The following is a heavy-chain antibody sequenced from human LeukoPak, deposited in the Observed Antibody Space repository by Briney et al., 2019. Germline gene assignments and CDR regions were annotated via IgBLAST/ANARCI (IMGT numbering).Heavy chain of an antibody. CDR2: IKQDESEI. CDR3: SRVGFTNSWSLGY. V-gene: IGHV3-7*01. Sequence: QPGGSLRLSCTASGFTFNNYWMTWVRQAPGKGLEWVGNIKQDESEIFYVDSVKGRFTISRDNAKNSLYLQMNSLRAEDTAVYYCSRVGFTNSWSLGYWGQGTLLTVSS. CDR1: GFTFNNYW. J-gene: IGHJ4*02. D-gene: IGHD6-13*01.